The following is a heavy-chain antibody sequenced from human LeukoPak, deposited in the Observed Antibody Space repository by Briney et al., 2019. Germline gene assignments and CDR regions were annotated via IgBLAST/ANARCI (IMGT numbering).Heavy chain of an antibody. CDR2: IYSGGST. D-gene: IGHD3-22*01. CDR3: ARPQYYYDSSGYRRDAFDI. Sequence: PGGSLRLSCAASGFTVSSNYMSWVRQAPGKGLEWVSVIYSGGSTYYADSVKGRFTISRDNSKNTLYLQMNSLRAEDTAVYYCARPQYYYDSSGYRRDAFDIWGQGTMVTVSS. J-gene: IGHJ3*02. V-gene: IGHV3-53*01. CDR1: GFTVSSNY.